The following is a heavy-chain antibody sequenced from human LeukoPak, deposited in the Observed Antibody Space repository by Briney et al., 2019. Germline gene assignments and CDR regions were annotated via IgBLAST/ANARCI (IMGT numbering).Heavy chain of an antibody. D-gene: IGHD2-15*01. CDR3: ARAHCSGGSCPFSNWFDP. CDR2: IIPIFGTT. V-gene: IGHV1-69*01. CDR1: GGSFSSHA. Sequence: SVRVSCKASGGSFSSHAISWVRQAPGQGLDWMGGIIPIFGTTDYAQKFQGRVTITADESTSTAYMELSSLRSEDTAVYYCARAHCSGGSCPFSNWFDPGAREPWSPSPQ. J-gene: IGHJ5*02.